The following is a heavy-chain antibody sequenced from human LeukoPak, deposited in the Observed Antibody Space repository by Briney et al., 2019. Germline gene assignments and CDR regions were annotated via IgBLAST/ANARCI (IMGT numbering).Heavy chain of an antibody. Sequence: ASVKVSCKASGGTFSSYAISWVRQAPGQGLEWMGGIIPIFGTANYAQKIQGRVTITTDESTSTAYMELSSLRSEDTAVYYCAREGRYCSSTSCQTEDAFDIWGQGTMVTVSS. D-gene: IGHD2-2*01. J-gene: IGHJ3*02. V-gene: IGHV1-69*05. CDR1: GGTFSSYA. CDR3: AREGRYCSSTSCQTEDAFDI. CDR2: IIPIFGTA.